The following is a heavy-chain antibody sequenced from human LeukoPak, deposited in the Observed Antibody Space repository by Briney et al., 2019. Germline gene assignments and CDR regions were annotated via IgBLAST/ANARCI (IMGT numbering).Heavy chain of an antibody. Sequence: SETLSLTCTVSGGSISSYYWSWIRQPPGKGLEWIGYIYYSGSTNYNPSLKSRVTISVDTSKNQFSLKLSSVTAADTAVYYCARECSSTSCYTARYGMDVWGQGTTVTVSS. J-gene: IGHJ6*02. CDR3: ARECSSTSCYTARYGMDV. V-gene: IGHV4-59*01. CDR1: GGSISSYY. D-gene: IGHD2-2*02. CDR2: IYYSGST.